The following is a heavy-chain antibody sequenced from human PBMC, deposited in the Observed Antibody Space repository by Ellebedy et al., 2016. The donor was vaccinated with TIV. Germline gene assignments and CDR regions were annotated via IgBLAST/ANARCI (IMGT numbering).Heavy chain of an antibody. J-gene: IGHJ4*02. Sequence: PGGSLRLSCAASGFTFRYYAMSWGRQAPGKGLEWVSSISGTGVSPYSAESVKGRFTISRDTSTTTLYLQMNSLRSDDTAVYYCNGYSSSPPQGGFWGQGTLVTVSS. V-gene: IGHV3-23*01. CDR3: NGYSSSPPQGGF. D-gene: IGHD2-2*03. CDR2: ISGTGVSP. CDR1: GFTFRYYA.